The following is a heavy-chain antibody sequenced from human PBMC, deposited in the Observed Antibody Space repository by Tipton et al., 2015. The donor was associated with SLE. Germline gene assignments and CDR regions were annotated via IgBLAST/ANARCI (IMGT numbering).Heavy chain of an antibody. J-gene: IGHJ5*02. V-gene: IGHV3-66*02. CDR1: GFTVSSNY. CDR3: ARGYWLDP. CDR2: IYSGGNT. Sequence: GSLRLSCTASGFTVSSNYMTWVRQAPGKGLEWVSVIYSGGNTYYADSVKGRLTISRDNSENTLYLQMNSLRPDDTAIYYCARGYWLDPWGRGTLVTVSS.